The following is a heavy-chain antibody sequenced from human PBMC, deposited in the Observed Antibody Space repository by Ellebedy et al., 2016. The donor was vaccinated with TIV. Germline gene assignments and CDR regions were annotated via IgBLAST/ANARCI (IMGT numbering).Heavy chain of an antibody. CDR1: GYTFTSYG. Sequence: ASVKVSCXASGYTFTSYGISWVRQAPGQGLEWMGWISAYNGNTNYAQKLQGRVTMTTDTSTSTAYMELRSLRSDDTAVYYCTRNPSKTGDFDNWGQGTLVTVSS. D-gene: IGHD7-27*01. J-gene: IGHJ4*02. CDR3: TRNPSKTGDFDN. V-gene: IGHV1-18*01. CDR2: ISAYNGNT.